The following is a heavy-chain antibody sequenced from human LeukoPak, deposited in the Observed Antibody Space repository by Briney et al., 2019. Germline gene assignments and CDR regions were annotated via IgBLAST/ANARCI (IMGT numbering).Heavy chain of an antibody. CDR3: ARQYGNGYSFDF. J-gene: IGHJ4*02. V-gene: IGHV4-59*08. CDR2: VYYSATT. Sequence: PSETLSLTCTVSGGSINSYYWSWIRQPPGKQLEWIGYVYYSATTKYNPSLESRVTISAGTSKNQFSLNLTSVTAADTAVYYCARQYGNGYSFDFWGQGALVTVSP. D-gene: IGHD2-21*01. CDR1: GGSINSYY.